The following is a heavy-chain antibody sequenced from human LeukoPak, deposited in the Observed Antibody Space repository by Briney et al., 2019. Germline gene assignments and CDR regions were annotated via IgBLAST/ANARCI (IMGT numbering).Heavy chain of an antibody. V-gene: IGHV1-18*01. D-gene: IGHD6-13*01. CDR2: ISAYNGNT. CDR3: ARDLAKSIAADY. CDR1: GYTFTKYG. J-gene: IGHJ4*02. Sequence: GASVNVSCKASGYTFTKYGITWVRQAPGQGLEWMGWISAYNGNTNYAQKLQGRVTMTTDTSTSTAYMELRSLRSDDTAVYYCARDLAKSIAADYWGQGTLVTVSS.